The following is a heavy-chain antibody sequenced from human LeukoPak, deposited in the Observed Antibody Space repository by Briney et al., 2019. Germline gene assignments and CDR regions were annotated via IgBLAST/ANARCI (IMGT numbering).Heavy chain of an antibody. CDR1: GFSFSTYA. Sequence: GGSLRLSCAASGFSFSTYAMSWVRQAPGKGLEWVSGVNGNGGSTSYADSVKGRFTIFRDNSKNTVCLQMNSLRVEDTAVYYCAKSLYGGCDYWGQGTVVTVSS. D-gene: IGHD3-16*02. J-gene: IGHJ4*02. V-gene: IGHV3-23*01. CDR2: VNGNGGST. CDR3: AKSLYGGCDY.